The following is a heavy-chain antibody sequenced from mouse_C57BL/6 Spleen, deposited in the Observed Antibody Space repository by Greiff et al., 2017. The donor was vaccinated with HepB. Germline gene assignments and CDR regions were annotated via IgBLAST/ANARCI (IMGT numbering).Heavy chain of an antibody. CDR1: GFSLTSYG. J-gene: IGHJ4*01. CDR3: ARLNLNAMDD. CDR2: IWSGGST. D-gene: IGHD4-1*02. Sequence: VKLVESGPGLVQPSQSLSITCTVSGFSLTSYGIHWVRQSPGKGLEWLGVIWSGGSTDYNAAFISRLSICKDNSKSQVFFKMNSLQADDTAIYYCARLNLNAMDDWGQGTSVTVSS. V-gene: IGHV2-2*01.